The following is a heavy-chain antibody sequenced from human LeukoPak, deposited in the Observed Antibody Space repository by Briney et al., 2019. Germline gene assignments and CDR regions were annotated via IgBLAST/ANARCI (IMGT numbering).Heavy chain of an antibody. Sequence: PGGSLRLSCAVSGFTFTDTYMTWIRQAPGKGLESLSYISPSGTDISCADSVKGRFTISRDNAKNSLYLQMNSLRAEDTAVYYCTRAAAAFGELLWDDYWGQGTLVTVSS. D-gene: IGHD3-10*01. CDR1: GFTFTDTY. J-gene: IGHJ4*02. V-gene: IGHV3-11*01. CDR3: TRAAAAFGELLWDDY. CDR2: ISPSGTDI.